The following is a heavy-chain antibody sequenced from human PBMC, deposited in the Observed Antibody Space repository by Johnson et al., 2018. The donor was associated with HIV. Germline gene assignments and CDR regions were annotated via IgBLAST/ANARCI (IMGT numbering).Heavy chain of an antibody. CDR2: IGTAGDT. D-gene: IGHD1-7*01. V-gene: IGHV3-13*01. CDR1: GFTFSNYD. Sequence: VQLVESGGGLIQPGGSLRLSCAASGFTFSNYDMYWVRQATGKGLEWVSGIGTAGDTYYADSLKGRFTISRDNAKNSLYLQMNSLRAEDTAVYYCARERSGTIAFDIWGQGTMVTVSS. CDR3: ARERSGTIAFDI. J-gene: IGHJ3*02.